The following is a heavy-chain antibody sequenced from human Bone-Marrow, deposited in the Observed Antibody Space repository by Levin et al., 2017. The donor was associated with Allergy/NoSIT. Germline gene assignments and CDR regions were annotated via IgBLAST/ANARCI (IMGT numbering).Heavy chain of an antibody. CDR3: VKGQTIAVSGSLDY. CDR2: SSWDGGST. J-gene: IGHJ4*02. CDR1: GFIFDDYT. Sequence: GESLKISCAASGFIFDDYTMHWVRQAPGKGLEWVSLSSWDGGSTYYADSVKGRFTISRDNSKKSLYLQMNSLRTEDTALYYCVKGQTIAVSGSLDYWGQGTLVTVSS. V-gene: IGHV3-43*01. D-gene: IGHD6-19*01.